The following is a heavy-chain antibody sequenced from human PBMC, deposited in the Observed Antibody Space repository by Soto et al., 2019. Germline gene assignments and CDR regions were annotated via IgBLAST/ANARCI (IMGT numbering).Heavy chain of an antibody. CDR1: GLTFSSSS. V-gene: IGHV3-21*01. J-gene: IGHJ4*02. CDR3: ATRTSCNNGLCTFDY. CDR2: ISSTSSRT. Sequence: PWGALRLSCAASGLTFSSSSMSWVRQAPGKGLEWVSSISSTSSRTYYADSVKGQFTISRDNAKNSLYLQMNSLRAEDTAVYYCATRTSCNNGLCTFDYWGQGTLVTV. D-gene: IGHD2-8*01.